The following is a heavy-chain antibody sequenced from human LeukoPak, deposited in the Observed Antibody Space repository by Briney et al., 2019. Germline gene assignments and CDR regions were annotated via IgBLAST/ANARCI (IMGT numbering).Heavy chain of an antibody. CDR2: INGDGSST. Sequence: GGSLRLPCAASGFSFSSYWMHWVRQAPGKGLVWVSRINGDGSSTRYADSVKGRFTISRDNAKNTLYLQMNGLRAEDTAVYYCARGGLNALEAFDIWGQGTLVTVCS. V-gene: IGHV3-74*01. CDR1: GFSFSSYW. D-gene: IGHD1-1*01. J-gene: IGHJ3*02. CDR3: ARGGLNALEAFDI.